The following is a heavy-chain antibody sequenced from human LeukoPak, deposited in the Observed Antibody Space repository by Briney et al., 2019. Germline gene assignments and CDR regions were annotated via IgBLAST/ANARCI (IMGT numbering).Heavy chain of an antibody. D-gene: IGHD5-18*01. CDR1: GGSISSYY. CDR3: ARGQKYRNGYTVTELGSGYFDY. V-gene: IGHV4-59*01. Sequence: PSETLSLTCSVSGGSISSYYWSWIRQPPGKGLEWIWYIYYSGRTNYNPSLKSRVTISVDTSKNQFSLTLSSVTAADTAVYYCARGQKYRNGYTVTELGSGYFDYWGQGTLVTVSS. J-gene: IGHJ4*02. CDR2: IYYSGRT.